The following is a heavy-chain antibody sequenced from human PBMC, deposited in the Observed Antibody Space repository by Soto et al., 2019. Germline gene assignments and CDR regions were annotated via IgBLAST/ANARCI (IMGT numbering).Heavy chain of an antibody. D-gene: IGHD2-15*01. CDR1: GFTFSNYD. Sequence: EVQLVESGGGLVPPWVSLRLSCAAPGFTFSNYDMHWFRQVTVKGLECVSTIGTAGDTYYPVSVKGRFTISRENAKNSLYLQMNSLRAEDTAVYYCARGRLISLYYFDYWGQGTMVTVS. V-gene: IGHV3-13*01. CDR3: ARGRLISLYYFDY. J-gene: IGHJ4*02. CDR2: IGTAGDT.